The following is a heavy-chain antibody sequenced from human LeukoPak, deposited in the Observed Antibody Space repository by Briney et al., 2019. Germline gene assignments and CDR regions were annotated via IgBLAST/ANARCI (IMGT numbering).Heavy chain of an antibody. CDR2: IVVGSGNT. V-gene: IGHV1-58*02. CDR3: AACGYYDSSGYYFDY. CDR1: GFTFTSSA. J-gene: IGHJ4*02. D-gene: IGHD3-22*01. Sequence: GTSVKVSCKASGFTFTSSAMQWVRQARGQRLEWIGWIVVGSGNTNYAQKFQERLTITRDMSTSTAYMELSSLRSEDAAVYYCAACGYYDSSGYYFDYWGQGTLVTVSS.